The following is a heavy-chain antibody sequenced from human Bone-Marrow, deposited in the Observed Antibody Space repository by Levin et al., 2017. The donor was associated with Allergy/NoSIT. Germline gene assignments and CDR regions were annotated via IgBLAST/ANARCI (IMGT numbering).Heavy chain of an antibody. V-gene: IGHV3-11*01. D-gene: IGHD3-3*01. CDR1: GFTFGDYY. CDR3: ARENGITILGVIPGSMDV. CDR2: ISSSGSYI. Sequence: GGSLRLSCAASGFTFGDYYMSWIRQTPGKGLEWVSYISSSGSYIYYSESVEGRFTISRDDAKNSLYLEMNSLRAEDSAVYYCARENGITILGVIPGSMDVWGQGTTVTVSS. J-gene: IGHJ6*02.